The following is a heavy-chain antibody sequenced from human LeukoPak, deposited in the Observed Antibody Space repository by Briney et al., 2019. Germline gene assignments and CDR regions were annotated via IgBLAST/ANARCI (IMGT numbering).Heavy chain of an antibody. CDR1: GFTSSSYG. V-gene: IGHV3-33*01. Sequence: GGSLRLSCATSGFTSSSYGMHWVRQAPGKGLEWVARIWYDGTDKDYADSVKGRFTISRDNSKNTVYLQMNSLRDEDTAVYYCARDGYYTLASGYFDLWGQGTLVTVSS. CDR2: IWYDGTDK. J-gene: IGHJ4*02. CDR3: ARDGYYTLASGYFDL. D-gene: IGHD3-3*01.